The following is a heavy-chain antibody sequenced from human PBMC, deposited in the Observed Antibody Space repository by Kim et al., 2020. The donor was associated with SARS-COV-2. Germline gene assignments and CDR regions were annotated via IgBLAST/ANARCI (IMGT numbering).Heavy chain of an antibody. D-gene: IGHD6-13*01. V-gene: IGHV6-1*01. CDR1: GDSVSSNSAA. J-gene: IGHJ6*02. CDR2: TYYRSKWYN. CDR3: ARDALYSSSWYSRDPAYGMDV. Sequence: SQTLSLTCAISGDSVSSNSAAWNWIRQSPSRGLEWLGRTYYRSKWYNDYAVSVKSRITINPDTSKNQFSLQLNSVTPEDTAVYYCARDALYSSSWYSRDPAYGMDVWGQGTTVT.